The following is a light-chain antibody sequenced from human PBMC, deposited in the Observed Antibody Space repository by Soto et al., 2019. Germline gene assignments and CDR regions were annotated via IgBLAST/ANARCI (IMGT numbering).Light chain of an antibody. Sequence: QSVLTQPASVSGSPGQSITISCTGTSSDVGGSNYVSWYQQHPGKAPKLMIYEVSNRPSGVSNRFSGSKSGNTASLTISGLQAEDEADDYYISYTSSSTYVFGTGTKLTVL. CDR1: SSDVGGSNY. V-gene: IGLV2-14*01. CDR2: EVS. CDR3: ISYTSSSTYV. J-gene: IGLJ1*01.